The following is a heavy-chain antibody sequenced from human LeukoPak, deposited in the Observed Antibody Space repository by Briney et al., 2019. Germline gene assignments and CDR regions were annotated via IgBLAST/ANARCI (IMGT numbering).Heavy chain of an antibody. CDR1: GFIFSSHA. Sequence: GGSLRLSCAASGFIFSSHAMHWVRQAPGKGLKWVAVIQYDGSEKRYADSVKGRFTVSRDNSKNTLYLQMDSLTAEDTAVYHCAKDLTGAYCSDYWGQGTLVTVSS. CDR3: AKDLTGAYCSDY. CDR2: IQYDGSEK. V-gene: IGHV3-30-3*01. J-gene: IGHJ4*02. D-gene: IGHD3-9*01.